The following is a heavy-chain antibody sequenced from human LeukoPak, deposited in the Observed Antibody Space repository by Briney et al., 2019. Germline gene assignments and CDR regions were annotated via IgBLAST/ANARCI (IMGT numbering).Heavy chain of an antibody. Sequence: ASVKVSCKASGYTFTSYGINWVRQAPGQGLEWMGWISAYNGNTNYAQKVQGRVTMTTDTSTSTAYMELRSLRSDDTAVYYCATVRPPPSGPHKYQLLRDAFDIWGQGTMVTVSS. V-gene: IGHV1-18*01. CDR3: ATVRPPPSGPHKYQLLRDAFDI. J-gene: IGHJ3*02. CDR1: GYTFTSYG. CDR2: ISAYNGNT. D-gene: IGHD2-2*01.